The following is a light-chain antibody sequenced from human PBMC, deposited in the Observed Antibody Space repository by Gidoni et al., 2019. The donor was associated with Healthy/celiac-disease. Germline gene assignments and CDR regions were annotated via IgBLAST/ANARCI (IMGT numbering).Light chain of an antibody. Sequence: SPGQTASITCSGDKLGDKYACWYQQKPGQSPVLVIYQDSKRPSGIPERFSGSNSGNTATLTISGTQAMDEADYYCQAWDSSLAGVFGGGTKLTVL. CDR3: QAWDSSLAGV. V-gene: IGLV3-1*01. CDR2: QDS. CDR1: KLGDKY. J-gene: IGLJ2*01.